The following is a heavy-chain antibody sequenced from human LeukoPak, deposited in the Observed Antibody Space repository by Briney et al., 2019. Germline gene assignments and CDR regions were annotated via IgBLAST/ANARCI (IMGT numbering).Heavy chain of an antibody. V-gene: IGHV3-33*01. D-gene: IGHD2-2*01. CDR1: GFTFSAYG. CDR2: MWSDGGKS. J-gene: IGHJ4*02. CDR3: ATDSIGPATDFDY. Sequence: GRSLTLSCAASGFTFSAYGMHWVRQAPGKGLEWVAVMWSDGGKSYNSDSVKGRFTISRDNSKNTLYLQMNSLRADDTAVYYCATDSIGPATDFDYWGQGTLVTVSS.